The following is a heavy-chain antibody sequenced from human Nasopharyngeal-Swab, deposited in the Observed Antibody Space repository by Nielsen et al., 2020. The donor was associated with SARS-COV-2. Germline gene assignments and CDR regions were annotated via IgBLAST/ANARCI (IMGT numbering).Heavy chain of an antibody. CDR3: ARDYRGAGYYYYGMDV. CDR2: ISYRGST. Sequence: SETLSLTCTVSGGSINSGDSCWSWIRQHPGPGLEWIGYISYRGSTYYNPSLKSRVTISVDTSKNPVSLNLSSVTAADTAVYYCARDYRGAGYYYYGMDVWGQGTTVTVSS. V-gene: IGHV4-31*03. D-gene: IGHD1-26*01. J-gene: IGHJ6*02. CDR1: GGSINSGDSC.